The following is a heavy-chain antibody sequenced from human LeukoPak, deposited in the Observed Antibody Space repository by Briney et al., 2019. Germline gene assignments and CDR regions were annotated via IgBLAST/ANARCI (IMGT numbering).Heavy chain of an antibody. J-gene: IGHJ3*02. CDR1: GGSISSGDYY. CDR3: ASRFRVPDDASDI. D-gene: IGHD3-10*01. V-gene: IGHV4-30-4*08. CDR2: IYYSGST. Sequence: KPSETLSLTCTVSGGSISSGDYYWSWIRQPPGKGLEWIGYIYYSGSTYYNPSLKSRVTISVDTSKNQFSLKLSSVTAADTAVYYCASRFRVPDDASDIWGQGTMVTVSS.